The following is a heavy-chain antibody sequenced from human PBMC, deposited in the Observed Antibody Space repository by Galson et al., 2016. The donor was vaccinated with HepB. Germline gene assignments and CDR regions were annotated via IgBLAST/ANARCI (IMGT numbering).Heavy chain of an antibody. D-gene: IGHD3-3*01. CDR3: AKLYADDFWSGRRYYYCAMDV. Sequence: SLRLSCAASGFTFANYALSWVRQAPGKGLEWVAATSYDESTKYYAESVKGRFTISKDSSKSTLYLEMNSLRTDDTAGYYCAKLYADDFWSGRRYYYCAMDVWGKGTTVTVSP. V-gene: IGHV3-30*18. CDR1: GFTFANYA. J-gene: IGHJ6*04. CDR2: TSYDESTK.